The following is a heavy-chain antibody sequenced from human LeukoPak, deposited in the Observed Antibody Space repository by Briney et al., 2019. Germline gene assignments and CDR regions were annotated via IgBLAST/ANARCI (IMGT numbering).Heavy chain of an antibody. CDR3: ARVSSSWYQDWYFDL. V-gene: IGHV4-4*07. CDR2: TSSSGNT. J-gene: IGHJ2*01. Sequence: SETLSLTCSVSGDSISYFYWSWIRQAAGKGLEWIGRTSSSGNTDYNASLKSRVTMSVDTSKNQLSLKVISVTAADTAVYYCARVSSSWYQDWYFDLWGRGTLVTVSS. CDR1: GDSISYFY. D-gene: IGHD6-13*01.